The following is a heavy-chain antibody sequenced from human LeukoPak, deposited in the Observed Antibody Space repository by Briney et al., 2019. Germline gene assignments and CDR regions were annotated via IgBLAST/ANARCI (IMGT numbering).Heavy chain of an antibody. Sequence: GGSLRLSCAASGFTFSSYWMSWVRQAPGKGLEWVANIKQDGSEKYYVDSVKGRFTVSRDNAKNSLYLQMNSLRAEDTAVYYCARDGTNSIVAVFDYWGQGTLVTVSS. CDR3: ARDGTNSIVAVFDY. CDR1: GFTFSSYW. CDR2: IKQDGSEK. J-gene: IGHJ4*02. D-gene: IGHD2-15*01. V-gene: IGHV3-7*01.